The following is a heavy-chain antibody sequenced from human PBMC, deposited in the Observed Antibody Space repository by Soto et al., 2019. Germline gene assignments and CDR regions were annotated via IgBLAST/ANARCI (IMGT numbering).Heavy chain of an antibody. CDR1: GGSISSGDYY. D-gene: IGHD3-3*01. V-gene: IGHV4-30-4*01. CDR2: IYYSGST. Sequence: SETLSLTCTVSGGSISSGDYYWSWIRQPPGKGLEWIGYIYYSGSTYYNPSLKSRVTISVDTSKNQFSLKLSSVTAADTAVYYCARDRSIPNRITIFGVVENYYGMDVWGQGTTFTVSS. J-gene: IGHJ6*02. CDR3: ARDRSIPNRITIFGVVENYYGMDV.